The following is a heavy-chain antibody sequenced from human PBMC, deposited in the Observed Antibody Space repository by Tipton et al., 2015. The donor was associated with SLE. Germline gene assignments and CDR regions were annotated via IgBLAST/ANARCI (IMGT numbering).Heavy chain of an antibody. CDR1: GYTFTSFD. Sequence: QLVQSGAEVKKPGASVKVSCKASGYTFTSFDINWVRQAPGQGLEWMGWISTYNGKSNYAQKFQGRVTTTTDTSTSTAYMELRSLRSDDTAVYFCARDQEGYDSGTPYYYMDVWGKGTTVTVSS. D-gene: IGHD3-10*01. CDR2: ISTYNGKS. V-gene: IGHV1-18*01. CDR3: ARDQEGYDSGTPYYYMDV. J-gene: IGHJ6*03.